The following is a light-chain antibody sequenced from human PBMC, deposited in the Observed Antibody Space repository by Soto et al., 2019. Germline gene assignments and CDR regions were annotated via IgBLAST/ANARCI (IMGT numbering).Light chain of an antibody. V-gene: IGLV1-44*01. CDR1: SSNIGTNT. CDR3: AAWDDSLNGYV. CDR2: NNN. J-gene: IGLJ1*01. Sequence: QSVLTQPPSASATPGQRVTISCSGSSSNIGTNTVNWYQQLPGTAPKLLIYNNNQRPSGVPDRFSGSKSGTSASLAISGLQSDIEADYYCAAWDDSLNGYVFGIGTEVTVL.